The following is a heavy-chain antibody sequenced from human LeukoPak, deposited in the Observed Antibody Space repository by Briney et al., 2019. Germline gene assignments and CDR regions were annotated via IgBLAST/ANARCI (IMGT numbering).Heavy chain of an antibody. J-gene: IGHJ4*02. CDR2: ISYDGSKK. Sequence: GGSLRLSCAASEFSFSSYAMSWVRQAPGKGLEWVAVISYDGSKKYYADSVKGRFTVSRDNSKNTLYLQMNSLRAEDTALYYCAKEGLGPILTGYFDYWGQGTLVTVSS. V-gene: IGHV3-30-3*01. D-gene: IGHD3-10*01. CDR1: EFSFSSYA. CDR3: AKEGLGPILTGYFDY.